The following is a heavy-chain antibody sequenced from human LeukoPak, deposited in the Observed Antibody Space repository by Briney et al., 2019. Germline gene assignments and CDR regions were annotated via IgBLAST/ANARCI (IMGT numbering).Heavy chain of an antibody. Sequence: PSETLSLTCTVSGYSISSGYYWGWIRQPPGKGLEWIGSIYHSGSTYYNPSLKSRVTISVDTSKNQFSLKLSSVTAADTAVYYCARGVIAAAGTPSPWFDPWGQGTLVTVSS. CDR3: ARGVIAAAGTPSPWFDP. J-gene: IGHJ5*02. CDR1: GYSISSGYY. V-gene: IGHV4-38-2*02. CDR2: IYHSGST. D-gene: IGHD6-13*01.